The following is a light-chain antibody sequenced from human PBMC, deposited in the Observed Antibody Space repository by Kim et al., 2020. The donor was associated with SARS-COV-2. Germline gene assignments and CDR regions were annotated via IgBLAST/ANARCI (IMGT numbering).Light chain of an antibody. CDR1: GSNIGSNN. CDR3: AAWDDSLSALV. Sequence: GQRDTISCSGSGSNIGSNNVYWSQQLPASDPILLIYTNNQRPSGVPDRFSGSESGASASLAISGLRSEDEAGYYCAAWDDSLSALVFGGGTQLTVL. V-gene: IGLV1-47*01. CDR2: TNN. J-gene: IGLJ3*02.